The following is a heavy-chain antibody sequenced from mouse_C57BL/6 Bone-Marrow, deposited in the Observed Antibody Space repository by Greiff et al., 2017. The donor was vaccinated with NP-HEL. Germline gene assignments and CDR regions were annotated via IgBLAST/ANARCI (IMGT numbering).Heavy chain of an antibody. Sequence: QVQLQQPGAELVRPGTSVKLSCKASGYTFTSYWMHWVKQRPGQGLEWIGVIDPSDSYTTYNQKFKGKATLTVDTSSSTAYMQLSSLTSEDSAVYYCARSELSWFAYWGQGTLVTVSA. CDR1: GYTFTSYW. CDR3: ARSELSWFAY. CDR2: IDPSDSYT. V-gene: IGHV1-59*01. J-gene: IGHJ3*01.